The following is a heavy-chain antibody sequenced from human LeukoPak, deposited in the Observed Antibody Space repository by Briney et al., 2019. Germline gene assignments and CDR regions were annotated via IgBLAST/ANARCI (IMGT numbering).Heavy chain of an antibody. CDR2: IYYSGST. CDR1: GGSISSYY. Sequence: SETLSLTCTVSGGSISSYYWSWIRQPPGKGLEWIGYIYYSGSTNYNPSLKSRVTISVDTSKNQFSLKLSSVTAADTAVYYCARHLTFTIFGVVSIGAFDIWGQGTMVTVSS. V-gene: IGHV4-59*08. CDR3: ARHLTFTIFGVVSIGAFDI. J-gene: IGHJ3*02. D-gene: IGHD3-3*01.